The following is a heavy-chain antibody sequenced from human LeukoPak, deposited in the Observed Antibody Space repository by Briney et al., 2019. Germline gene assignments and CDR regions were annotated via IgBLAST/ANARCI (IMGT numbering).Heavy chain of an antibody. CDR2: IYYSGST. CDR1: GGSISSYY. J-gene: IGHJ4*02. CDR3: ARYGNWNPFDY. D-gene: IGHD1-20*01. Sequence: SETLSLTCTVSGGSISSYYWSWIRQPPGKGLEWIGYIYYSGSTNYNPSLKSRVTISVDTSKNQFSLKLSSVTAADTAVYYCARYGNWNPFDYWGQGTLVTASS. V-gene: IGHV4-59*01.